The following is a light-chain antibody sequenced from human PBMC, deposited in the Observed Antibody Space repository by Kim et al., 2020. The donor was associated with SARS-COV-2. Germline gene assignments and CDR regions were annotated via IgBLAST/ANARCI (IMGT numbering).Light chain of an antibody. CDR3: YSAADNNLGV. CDR2: KDN. J-gene: IGLJ1*01. Sequence: VLPGQTARITCSGDVLAKKYARWFQQKPGQAPVLVIYKDNERPSGIPERFSGSSSGTTVTLTISGAQVEDEADYFCYSAADNNLGVFGTGTKVTVL. V-gene: IGLV3-27*01. CDR1: VLAKKY.